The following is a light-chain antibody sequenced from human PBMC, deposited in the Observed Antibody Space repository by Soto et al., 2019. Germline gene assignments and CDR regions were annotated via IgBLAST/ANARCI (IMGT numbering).Light chain of an antibody. J-gene: IGKJ5*01. CDR1: QSVSSSY. CDR2: ATS. Sequence: EIVLTQSPGTLSLSPGERATLSCRASQSVSSSYLAWYQQKPGQAPRLLIFATSTRATGIPDRFSGSGSGTDFTLTISRLEPEDFAVYYCQKYGSSPPITFGQGTRLEIK. V-gene: IGKV3-20*01. CDR3: QKYGSSPPIT.